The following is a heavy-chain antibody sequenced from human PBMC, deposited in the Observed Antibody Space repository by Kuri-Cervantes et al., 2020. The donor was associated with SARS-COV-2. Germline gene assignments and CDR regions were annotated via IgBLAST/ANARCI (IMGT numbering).Heavy chain of an antibody. V-gene: IGHV1-2*02. CDR2: INPNSGGT. CDR1: GYTFTGYY. Sequence: ASVKVSCKASGYTFTGYYMHWVRQAPGQGPEWMGWINPNSGGTNYAQKFQGRVTMTRDTSISTAYMELSRLRSDDTAVYYCARGYCGDDCYYPDFDYWGQGTLVTVSS. CDR3: ARGYCGDDCYYPDFDY. J-gene: IGHJ4*02. D-gene: IGHD2-21*01.